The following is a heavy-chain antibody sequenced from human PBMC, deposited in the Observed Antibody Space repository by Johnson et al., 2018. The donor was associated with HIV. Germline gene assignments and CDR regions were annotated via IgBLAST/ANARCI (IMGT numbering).Heavy chain of an antibody. CDR3: ARGGEQFLEWLLSDQYAFDI. CDR2: ITSNGNST. D-gene: IGHD3-3*01. CDR1: GFTFSSYA. V-gene: IGHV3-64*01. J-gene: IGHJ3*02. Sequence: EVQLVESGGGLVQPGGSLRLSCAASGFTFSSYAMHWVRQAPGKGLEYVSSITSNGNSTYYANSVKGRFSISRDNSQNTLYLQMGSLRTEDMAVYYCARGGEQFLEWLLSDQYAFDIWGQGTMVTVSS.